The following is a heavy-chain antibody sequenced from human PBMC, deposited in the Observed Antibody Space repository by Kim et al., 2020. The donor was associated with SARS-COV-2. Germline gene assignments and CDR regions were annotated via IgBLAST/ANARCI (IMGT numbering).Heavy chain of an antibody. D-gene: IGHD6-13*01. V-gene: IGHV3-74*01. CDR2: INSDGSST. CDR3: ARAAAGTWWFDP. CDR1: GFTFSSYW. Sequence: GGSLRLSCAASGFTFSSYWMHWVRQAPGKGLVWVSRINSDGSSTSYADSVKDRFTISRDNAKKTLYLQMNSRRAEETAVYYCARAAAGTWWFDPWGQGTLVTVTS. J-gene: IGHJ5*02.